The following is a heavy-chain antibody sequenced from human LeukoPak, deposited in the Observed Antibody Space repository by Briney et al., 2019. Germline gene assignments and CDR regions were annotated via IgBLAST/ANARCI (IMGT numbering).Heavy chain of an antibody. CDR1: GFTLSSYA. D-gene: IGHD3-22*01. V-gene: IGHV3-23*01. CDR2: ISDSGGST. CDR3: AKVDYYDSSGNYPNWFDP. J-gene: IGHJ5*02. Sequence: GGSLRLSCAASGFTLSSYAMSWVRQAPGKGLEWVSTISDSGGSTYYADSLKGRFTISRDNYKNTLYLQMNSLRAEDTAVYYCAKVDYYDSSGNYPNWFDPWGQGTLVTVSS.